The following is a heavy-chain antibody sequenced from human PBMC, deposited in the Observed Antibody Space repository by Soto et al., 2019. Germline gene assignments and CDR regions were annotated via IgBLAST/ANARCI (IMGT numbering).Heavy chain of an antibody. Sequence: SGILSLTCTVSGGSISSYYWSWIRQPPGKGLEWIGYIYYSGSTNYNPSLKSRVTISVDTSKNQFSLKLSSVTAADTAVYYCARCGGDCYLFDYWGQGTLVTVS. CDR3: ARCGGDCYLFDY. V-gene: IGHV4-59*01. CDR1: GGSISSYY. J-gene: IGHJ4*02. D-gene: IGHD2-21*02. CDR2: IYYSGST.